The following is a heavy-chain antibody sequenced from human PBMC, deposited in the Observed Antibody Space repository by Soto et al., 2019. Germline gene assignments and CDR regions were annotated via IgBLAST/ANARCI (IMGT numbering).Heavy chain of an antibody. Sequence: PSETLSLTCAVSGGSISSGGYSWSWIRQPPGKGLEWIGYIYHSGSTYYNPSLKSRVTISVDRSKNQFSLKLSFVTAADTAVYYCASGNWNYGWFDPWGQGTLVTVSS. CDR2: IYHSGST. D-gene: IGHD1-7*01. J-gene: IGHJ5*02. CDR1: GGSISSGGYS. CDR3: ASGNWNYGWFDP. V-gene: IGHV4-30-2*01.